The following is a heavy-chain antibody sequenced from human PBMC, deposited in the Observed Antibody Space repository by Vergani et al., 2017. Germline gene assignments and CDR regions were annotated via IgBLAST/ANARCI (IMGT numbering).Heavy chain of an antibody. Sequence: QVQLVQSGAEVKKPGASVKVSCKASGYPFTSYYMHWVRQAPGQGLEWMGIINPSGGSTSYATKFQGRFTMTRDTSTSTVYMELSSLRSEDTAVYYCARRGPLYCSGGSCYPGWFDPWGQGTLVTVSS. V-gene: IGHV1-46*03. CDR1: GYPFTSYY. J-gene: IGHJ5*02. CDR3: ARRGPLYCSGGSCYPGWFDP. D-gene: IGHD2-15*01. CDR2: INPSGGST.